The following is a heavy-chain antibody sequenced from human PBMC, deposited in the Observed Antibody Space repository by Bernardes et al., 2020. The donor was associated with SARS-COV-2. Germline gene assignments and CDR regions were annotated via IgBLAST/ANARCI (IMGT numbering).Heavy chain of an antibody. CDR1: GYSLTELP. V-gene: IGHV1-24*01. CDR2: FDSEDGQT. Sequence: ASVKVSCKVSGYSLTELPIHWVRQAPGKGLEWMGGFDSEDGQTIYAQKFQGRVTMIEDTSTVTAYMELNSLRSEDTAVYFCAGRITLFGVITGFFDRWGQGTLVTVSS. D-gene: IGHD3-3*01. CDR3: AGRITLFGVITGFFDR. J-gene: IGHJ4*02.